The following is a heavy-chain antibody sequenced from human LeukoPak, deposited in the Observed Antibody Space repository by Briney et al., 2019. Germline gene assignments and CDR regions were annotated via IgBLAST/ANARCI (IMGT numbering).Heavy chain of an antibody. CDR3: ARDPGYYDSSGSFDY. J-gene: IGHJ4*02. Sequence: PGRSLRLSCAASGFTFSSYAMHWVRRAPGKGLEWVAVISYDGSNKYYADSVKGRFTISRDNSKNTLYLQMNSLRAEDTAVYYCARDPGYYDSSGSFDYWGQGTLVTVSS. V-gene: IGHV3-30-3*01. D-gene: IGHD3-22*01. CDR1: GFTFSSYA. CDR2: ISYDGSNK.